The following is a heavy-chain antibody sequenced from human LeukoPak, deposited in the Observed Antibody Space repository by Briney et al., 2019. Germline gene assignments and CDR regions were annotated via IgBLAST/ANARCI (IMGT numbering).Heavy chain of an antibody. CDR1: GGSISSSSYY. J-gene: IGHJ4*02. CDR2: IYYSGST. V-gene: IGHV4-39*07. Sequence: SETLSLTCTVSGGSISSSSYYWGWIRQPPGKGLEWIGSIYYSGSTYYNPSLKSRVTISVDTSKNQFSLKLGSVTAADTAVYYCARGLRYDSSGYYSWGQGTLVTVSS. D-gene: IGHD3-22*01. CDR3: ARGLRYDSSGYYS.